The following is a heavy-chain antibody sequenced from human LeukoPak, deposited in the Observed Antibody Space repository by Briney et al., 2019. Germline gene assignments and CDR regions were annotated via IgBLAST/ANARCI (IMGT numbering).Heavy chain of an antibody. CDR3: ARDAYEEYYYDSSGYVYDAFDI. Sequence: GGSLRLSCAASGFTFISYWMSWVRQARGRGLAGVANIKQEGSEKYYVHSVKGRFTIARDNAKNSLYLQMNRLRAEDTAVYYCARDAYEEYYYDSSGYVYDAFDIWGQGTMVTVSS. CDR1: GFTFISYW. CDR2: IKQEGSEK. J-gene: IGHJ3*02. D-gene: IGHD3-22*01. V-gene: IGHV3-7*01.